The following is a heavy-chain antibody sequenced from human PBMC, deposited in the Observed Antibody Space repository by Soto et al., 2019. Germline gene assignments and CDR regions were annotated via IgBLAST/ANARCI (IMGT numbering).Heavy chain of an antibody. CDR3: TRDPYDPCGYSHY. V-gene: IGHV3-49*04. Sequence: GGSLRLSCSVSGFPFGYYAVSLVRQSPGKGLEWVGFIRSKTYGGTTQYAASVKGRFSISRDDSKSIAYLQMDSLRSEDTGVYFCTRDPYDPCGYSHYWDQATLVTLFS. CDR1: GFPFGYYA. J-gene: IGHJ4*02. CDR2: IRSKTYGGTT. D-gene: IGHD3-22*01.